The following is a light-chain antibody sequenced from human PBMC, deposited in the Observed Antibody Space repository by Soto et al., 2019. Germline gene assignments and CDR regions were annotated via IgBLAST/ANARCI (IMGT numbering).Light chain of an antibody. CDR1: PDISVY. CDR3: QQLNGYPRFA. J-gene: IGKJ3*01. Sequence: DIQLTQSPSFLSASVGDRVTMTCRASPDISVYLAWYQQRPGKAPKLLIYGASTLQSGVPSRFSGSGSGAEFTLTISSLQPEDFATYYCQQLNGYPRFAFGPGTRVDIK. CDR2: GAS. V-gene: IGKV1-9*01.